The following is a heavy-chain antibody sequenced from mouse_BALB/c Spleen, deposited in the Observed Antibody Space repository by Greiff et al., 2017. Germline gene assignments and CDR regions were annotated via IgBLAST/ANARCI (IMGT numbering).Heavy chain of an antibody. CDR1: GFTFSSFG. J-gene: IGHJ2*01. V-gene: IGHV5-17*02. Sequence: EVQGVESGGGLVQPGGSRKLSCAASGFTFSSFGMHWVRQAPEKGLEWVAYISSGSSTIYYADTVKGRFTISRDNPKNTLFLQMTSLRSEDTAMYYCASGYFDYWGQGTTLTVSS. CDR2: ISSGSSTI. CDR3: ASGYFDY.